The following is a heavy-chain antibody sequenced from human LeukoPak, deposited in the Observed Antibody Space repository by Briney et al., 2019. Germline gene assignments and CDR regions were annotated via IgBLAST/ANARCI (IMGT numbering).Heavy chain of an antibody. V-gene: IGHV4-39*01. J-gene: IGHJ4*02. CDR3: ARRRVEMATISYYFDY. CDR1: GGSISSSSYY. Sequence: PSETLSLTCTVCGGSISSSSYYWGWIRQPPGKGLEWIVSIYYSGSTYYNPSLKSRVTISVDTSKNQFSLKLSSVTAADTAVYYCARRRVEMATISYYFDYWGQGTLVTVSS. CDR2: IYYSGST. D-gene: IGHD5-24*01.